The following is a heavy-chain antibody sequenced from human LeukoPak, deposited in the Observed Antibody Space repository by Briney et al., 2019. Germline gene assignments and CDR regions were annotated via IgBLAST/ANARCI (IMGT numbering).Heavy chain of an antibody. CDR1: GGSINAYY. D-gene: IGHD5-18*01. V-gene: IGHV4-59*08. Sequence: PSETLSLTCTVSGGSINAYYWSWIRQPPGKGLEWIAYVRDNGENNYNPSLKSRVAISVDTANNQISLRLNFVTAADTAIYYCARQPVNTASFDIWGLGRMGTVSS. CDR3: ARQPVNTASFDI. J-gene: IGHJ3*02. CDR2: VRDNGEN.